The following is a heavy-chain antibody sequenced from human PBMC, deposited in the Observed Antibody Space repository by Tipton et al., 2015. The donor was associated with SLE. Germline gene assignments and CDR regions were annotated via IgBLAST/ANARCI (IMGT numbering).Heavy chain of an antibody. V-gene: IGHV3-48*03. CDR3: ARELAAAGHYYYMDV. D-gene: IGHD6-13*01. CDR2: ISSSGSTI. Sequence: SLRLSCAASGFTFSSYEMNWVRQAPGEGLEWVSYISSSGSTIYYADSVKGRFTISRDNAKNSLYLQMNSLRAEDTAVYYCARELAAAGHYYYMDVWGKGTAVTVS. CDR1: GFTFSSYE. J-gene: IGHJ6*03.